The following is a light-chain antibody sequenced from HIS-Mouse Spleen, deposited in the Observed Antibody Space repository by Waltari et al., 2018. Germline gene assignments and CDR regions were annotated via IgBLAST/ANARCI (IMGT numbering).Light chain of an antibody. J-gene: IGLJ1*01. CDR2: DDR. Sequence: SYVLTQPPSVSVAPGQTARITCGGNNIGSKSVHWYPQKTGQAPVLVVYDDRDRPSGIPERFSGSNSGNTATLTISRVEAGDEADYYCQVWDSSSDPSYVFGTGTKVTVL. CDR1: NIGSKS. CDR3: QVWDSSSDPSYV. V-gene: IGLV3-21*02.